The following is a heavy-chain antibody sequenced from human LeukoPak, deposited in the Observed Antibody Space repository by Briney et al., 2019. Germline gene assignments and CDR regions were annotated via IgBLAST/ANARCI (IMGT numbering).Heavy chain of an antibody. CDR2: IYYSGST. Sequence: PSETLSLTXTVSGGSISSSSYYWGWIRQPPGKGLEWIGSIYYSGSTYYNPSLKSRVTISVDTSKDQFSLKLSSVTAADTAVYYCARRIQLWLHAFDIWGQGTMVTVSS. CDR3: ARRIQLWLHAFDI. CDR1: GGSISSSSYY. D-gene: IGHD5-18*01. J-gene: IGHJ3*02. V-gene: IGHV4-39*01.